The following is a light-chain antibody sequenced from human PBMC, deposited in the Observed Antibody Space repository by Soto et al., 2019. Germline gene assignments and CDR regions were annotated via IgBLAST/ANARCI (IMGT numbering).Light chain of an antibody. V-gene: IGKV3-15*01. J-gene: IGKJ4*01. CDR3: QQYKSWPLT. CDR1: QSVSSY. CDR2: GAS. Sequence: EIVMTQSPATLSVSPGERATLSCRASQSVSSYLAWYQQKPGQAPRVLIYGASTRATGIPARFSGSGSGTDFTLTISSLQSEDFADYYCQQYKSWPLTFGGGTKLEIK.